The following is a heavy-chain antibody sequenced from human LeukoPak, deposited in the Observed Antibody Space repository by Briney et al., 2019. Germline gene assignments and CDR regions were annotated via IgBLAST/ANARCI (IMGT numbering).Heavy chain of an antibody. CDR2: IYPGDSDT. Sequence: GESLKISCKGSGYSFTSYWIGWVRQMPGKGLEWMGIIYPGDSDTRYSPSFQGQVTISADKSISTAYLQWSSLKASDTAMHYCARRMITFGGVNDAFDIWGQGTMVTVSS. CDR1: GYSFTSYW. J-gene: IGHJ3*02. V-gene: IGHV5-51*01. CDR3: ARRMITFGGVNDAFDI. D-gene: IGHD3-16*01.